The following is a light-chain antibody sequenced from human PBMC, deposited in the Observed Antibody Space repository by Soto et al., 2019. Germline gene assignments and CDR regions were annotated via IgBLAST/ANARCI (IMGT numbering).Light chain of an antibody. CDR2: DAS. CDR1: ESVGSN. CDR3: QKFNKWPWT. Sequence: EIVMTQSPVTLSVSPGERATLSCRASESVGSNLAWYQQKPGQPPRLLIYDASTRETGVPPRFSGSGSGTVFPLSISNQQSEAFAIYFCQKFNKWPWTFGQGTKV. V-gene: IGKV3-15*01. J-gene: IGKJ1*01.